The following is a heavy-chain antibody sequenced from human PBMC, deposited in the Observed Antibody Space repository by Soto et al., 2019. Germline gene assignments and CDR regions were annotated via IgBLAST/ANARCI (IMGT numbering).Heavy chain of an antibody. Sequence: QVQLQESGPGLVKPSETLSLTCTVSGSSISSYYWSWIRQPPGKGLEWIGYIYYSGITNYNPSLKSRVTISVDTSKNQFSLKLSSVTAADTAVYYCARYKSNYYYGMDVWGQGTTVTVSS. V-gene: IGHV4-59*01. CDR1: GSSISSYY. CDR2: IYYSGIT. J-gene: IGHJ6*02. CDR3: ARYKSNYYYGMDV. D-gene: IGHD1-20*01.